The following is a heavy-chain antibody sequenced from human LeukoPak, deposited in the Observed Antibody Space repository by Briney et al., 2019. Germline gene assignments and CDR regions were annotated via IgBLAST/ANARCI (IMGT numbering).Heavy chain of an antibody. Sequence: SVKVSCKASGGTFSSYAISWVRQAPGQGLEWMGGIIPIFGTANYAQKFQGRVTITTDESTSAAYMELSSLRSEHTAVYYCVRSGMAVAFFDYWGERTQVTLSS. CDR2: IIPIFGTA. CDR1: GGTFSSYA. D-gene: IGHD6-19*01. V-gene: IGHV1-69*05. CDR3: VRSGMAVAFFDY. J-gene: IGHJ4*02.